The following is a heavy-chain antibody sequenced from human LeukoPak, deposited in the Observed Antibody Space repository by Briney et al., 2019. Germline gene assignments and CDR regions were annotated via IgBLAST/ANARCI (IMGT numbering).Heavy chain of an antibody. CDR1: GGTFSSYA. CDR3: ARDSTPEQLLDDDAFDI. Sequence: SVNVSCKASGGTFSSYAISWVRQAPGQGLEWMGRIIPILGIPNYAQKFQGRVTITADKSTSTAYMELSSLRSEDTAVYYCARDSTPEQLLDDDAFDIWGQGTMVTVSS. D-gene: IGHD2-2*01. V-gene: IGHV1-69*04. J-gene: IGHJ3*02. CDR2: IIPILGIP.